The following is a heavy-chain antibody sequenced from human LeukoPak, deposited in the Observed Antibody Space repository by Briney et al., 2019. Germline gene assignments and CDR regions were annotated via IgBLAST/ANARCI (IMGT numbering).Heavy chain of an antibody. CDR3: ARDPDVVVVAATDRFDY. D-gene: IGHD2-15*01. Sequence: SVDLLCKASGGTFSSDAISWVRQAPGQGLEWMGGIIPIFGTANYAQKFQGRVTITEDKSTSTAYMELSSLRSEDTAVYYCARDPDVVVVAATDRFDYWGQGTL. V-gene: IGHV1-69*06. J-gene: IGHJ4*02. CDR1: GGTFSSDA. CDR2: IIPIFGTA.